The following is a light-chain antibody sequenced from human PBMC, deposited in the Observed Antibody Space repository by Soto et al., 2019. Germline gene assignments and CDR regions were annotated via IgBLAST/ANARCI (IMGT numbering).Light chain of an antibody. J-gene: IGLJ3*02. V-gene: IGLV2-11*01. CDR3: CSDAGTYWV. Sequence: QSALTQPRAVSGAPGQSVTISCTGTSNDVGGYNYVSWFQQHPGKVPKLMVYDVSYRPSGVPDRFSGSKSGNTAYLTISGLQADDEGAYYCCSDAGTYWVFGGGTTLTVL. CDR2: DVS. CDR1: SNDVGGYNY.